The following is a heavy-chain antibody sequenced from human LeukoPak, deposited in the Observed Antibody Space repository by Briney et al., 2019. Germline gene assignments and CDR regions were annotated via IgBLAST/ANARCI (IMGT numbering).Heavy chain of an antibody. CDR3: ARHMALRRDWFDP. Sequence: ASVKVSCKASGYTFTGYYMHWVRQAPGQGPEWMGWINPNSGGTNYAQKFQGRVTMTRDTSISTAYMELSRLRSDDTAVYYCARHMALRRDWFDPWGQGTLVTVSS. V-gene: IGHV1-2*02. CDR2: INPNSGGT. CDR1: GYTFTGYY. D-gene: IGHD2-21*01. J-gene: IGHJ5*02.